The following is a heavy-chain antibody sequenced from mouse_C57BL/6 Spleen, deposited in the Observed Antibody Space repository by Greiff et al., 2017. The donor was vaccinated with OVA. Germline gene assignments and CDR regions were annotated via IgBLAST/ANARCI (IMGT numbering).Heavy chain of an antibody. CDR3: ARSDYGSSPYYAMDY. CDR2: INPSTGGT. D-gene: IGHD1-1*01. Sequence: VQLQQSGPELVKPGASVKISCKASGYSFTGYYMNWVKQSPEKSLEWIGEINPSTGGTTYNQKFKAKATLTVDKSSSTAYMQLKSLTSEDSAVYYCARSDYGSSPYYAMDYWGQGTSATVSS. V-gene: IGHV1-42*01. J-gene: IGHJ4*01. CDR1: GYSFTGYY.